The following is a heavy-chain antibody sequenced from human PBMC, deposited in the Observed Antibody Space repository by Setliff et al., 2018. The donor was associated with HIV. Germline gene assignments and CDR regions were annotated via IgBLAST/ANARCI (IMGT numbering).Heavy chain of an antibody. D-gene: IGHD3-10*01. CDR1: GYTFTSSD. V-gene: IGHV1-8*02. CDR3: AVKPSETLYKRFGDLFEGEGRYYHYYYYMDV. Sequence: ASVKVSCKASGYTFTSSDINWVRQATGQGLEWMGWMNPNSGNTGYAQKFQGRVTMTRNTSISTAYMELSSLRSEDTAVYYCAVKPSETLYKRFGDLFEGEGRYYHYYYYMDVWGKGTTVTVSS. J-gene: IGHJ6*03. CDR2: MNPNSGNT.